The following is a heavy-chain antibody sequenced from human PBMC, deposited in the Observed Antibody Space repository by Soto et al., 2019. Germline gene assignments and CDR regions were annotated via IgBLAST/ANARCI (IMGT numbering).Heavy chain of an antibody. J-gene: IGHJ6*02. CDR1: GYSFTSYW. D-gene: IGHD5-18*01. Sequence: GESLKISCKGSGYSFTSYWISWVRQMPGKGLEWMGRIDPSDSYTNYSPSFQGHVTISADKSISTAYLQWSSLKASDTAMYYCARRHGHTDYYYYGMDVWGQGTTVTVSS. CDR2: IDPSDSYT. V-gene: IGHV5-10-1*01. CDR3: ARRHGHTDYYYYGMDV.